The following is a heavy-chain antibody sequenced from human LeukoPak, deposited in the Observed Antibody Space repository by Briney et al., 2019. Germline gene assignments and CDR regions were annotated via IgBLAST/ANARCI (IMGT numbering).Heavy chain of an antibody. CDR2: IYQSGST. V-gene: IGHV4-38-2*02. Sequence: SETLSLTCTVSGYSISSGYNWGWIRQPPGKGLEWVGNIYQSGSTNYNPSLKSRVTISLDTSKNQFSLRLSSVTAADTAVYYCARTTEGYCRGGSCYYYYYYMDVWGKGTTVTVSS. J-gene: IGHJ6*03. D-gene: IGHD2-15*01. CDR3: ARTTEGYCRGGSCYYYYYYMDV. CDR1: GYSISSGYN.